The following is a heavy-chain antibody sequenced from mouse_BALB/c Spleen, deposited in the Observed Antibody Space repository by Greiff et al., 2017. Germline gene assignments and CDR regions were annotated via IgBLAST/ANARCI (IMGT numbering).Heavy chain of an antibody. D-gene: IGHD1-1*01. V-gene: IGHV1S81*02. CDR1: GYTFTSYW. J-gene: IGHJ3*01. CDR3: ARRGDYGSSYWFAY. CDR2: INPSNGST. Sequence: QVQLQQPGAELVKPGASVKLSCKASGYTFTSYWMHWVKQTPGQGLEWIGEINPSNGSTNYNEKFKSKATLTVDKSSSTAYMQLSSLTSEDSAVYYCARRGDYGSSYWFAYWGQGTLVTVSA.